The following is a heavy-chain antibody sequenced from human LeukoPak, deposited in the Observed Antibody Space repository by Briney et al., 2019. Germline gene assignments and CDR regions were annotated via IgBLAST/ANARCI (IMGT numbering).Heavy chain of an antibody. Sequence: SETLSLTCAVYGGSFSGYYWSWIRQPPGKGLEWIGYIYYSGGTYYNPSLKSRVTISVDTSKNQFSLKLSSVTAADTAVYYCASSYYYGSGSSLANYYYYGMDVWGQGTTVTVSS. J-gene: IGHJ6*02. CDR2: IYYSGGT. V-gene: IGHV4-30-4*01. CDR1: GGSFSGYY. CDR3: ASSYYYGSGSSLANYYYYGMDV. D-gene: IGHD3-10*01.